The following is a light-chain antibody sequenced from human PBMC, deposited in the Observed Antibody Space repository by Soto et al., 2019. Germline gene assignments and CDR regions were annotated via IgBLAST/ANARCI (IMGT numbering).Light chain of an antibody. CDR3: SSFTSSGTL. CDR2: EVS. V-gene: IGLV2-14*01. Sequence: QSALTQPATVSGSPGQPITISCTGTSSDVGGYDYVSWYQQHPGKVPKLIIYEVSIRASGVSNRFSASQSANTASLTISGLQPEDEADYYCSSFTSSGTLFGGGTKLTVL. J-gene: IGLJ3*02. CDR1: SSDVGGYDY.